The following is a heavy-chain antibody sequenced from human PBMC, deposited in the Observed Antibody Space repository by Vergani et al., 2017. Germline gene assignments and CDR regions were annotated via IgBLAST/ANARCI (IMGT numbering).Heavy chain of an antibody. CDR1: GFSLSNARMG. V-gene: IGHV2-26*04. Sequence: QVTLQESGHVLVKPTETLTLTCTVSGFSLSNARMGVSWIRQPPGKALEWLAHIFSNDEKSYSTSLKSRLTISKDTSKSQVVLTMTNMAPVDTATYYCACLQVATIRYLGYNWFGPWGQGTLVTVSS. CDR2: IFSNDEK. J-gene: IGHJ5*02. D-gene: IGHD5-12*01. CDR3: ACLQVATIRYLGYNWFGP.